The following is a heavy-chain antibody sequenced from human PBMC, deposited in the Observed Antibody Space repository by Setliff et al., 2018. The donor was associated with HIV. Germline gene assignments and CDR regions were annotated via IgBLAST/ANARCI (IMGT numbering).Heavy chain of an antibody. CDR3: ARESPSSSWFYFDF. CDR2: LYHSWTS. J-gene: IGHJ4*02. Sequence: ASETLSLTCAVSGYPISSGYYWGWIRQPPGKGLEWVGSLYHSWTSYYNPSLKSRGTISVHTSKNQFSLKLGPVTAADTAVYYCARESPSSSWFYFDFWGQGTLVTVSS. D-gene: IGHD6-13*01. CDR1: GYPISSGYY. V-gene: IGHV4-38-2*02.